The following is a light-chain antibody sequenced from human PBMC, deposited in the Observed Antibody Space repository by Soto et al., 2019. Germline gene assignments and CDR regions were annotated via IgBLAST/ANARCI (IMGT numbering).Light chain of an antibody. CDR3: QQYNNWPQT. J-gene: IGKJ1*01. V-gene: IGKV3-15*01. CDR1: QSVSSSY. Sequence: EIMLTQSPGTLSLSPGERATLSCRASQSVSSSYLAWYQQKPGQAPRLLIYGASTRATGIPARFSGSGSGAEFTLTISSLQSEDFAVYYCQQYNNWPQTFGQGTKVDIK. CDR2: GAS.